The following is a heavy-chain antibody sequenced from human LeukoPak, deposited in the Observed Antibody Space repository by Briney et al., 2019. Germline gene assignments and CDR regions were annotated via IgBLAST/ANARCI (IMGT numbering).Heavy chain of an antibody. CDR3: ARDPEAVAGYYFDY. CDR2: ISYDGSNK. V-gene: IGHV3-30-3*01. Sequence: GGSLRLSCAASGFTFDDYAMHWVRQAPGKGLEWVAVISYDGSNKYYADSVKGRFTISRDNSKNTLYLQMNSLRAEDTAVYYCARDPEAVAGYYFDYWGQGTLVTVSS. CDR1: GFTFDDYA. J-gene: IGHJ4*02. D-gene: IGHD6-19*01.